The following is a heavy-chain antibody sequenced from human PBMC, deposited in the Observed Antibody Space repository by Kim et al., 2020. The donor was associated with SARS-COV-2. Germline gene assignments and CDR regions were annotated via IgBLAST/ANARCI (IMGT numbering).Heavy chain of an antibody. J-gene: IGHJ6*01. D-gene: IGHD2-15*01. Sequence: GGSLRLSCAASGFTFSSYGMHWVRQAPGKGLEWVAVISYDGSNKYYADSVKGRFTISRDNSKNTLYLQMNSLRAEDTAVYYCAKGEYCSGGSCYSQYYYG. CDR3: AKGEYCSGGSCYSQYYYG. V-gene: IGHV3-30*18. CDR1: GFTFSSYG. CDR2: ISYDGSNK.